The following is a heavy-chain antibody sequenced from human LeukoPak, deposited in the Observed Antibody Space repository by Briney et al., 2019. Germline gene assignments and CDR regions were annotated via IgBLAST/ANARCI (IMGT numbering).Heavy chain of an antibody. CDR2: ISGGGDIT. J-gene: IGHJ4*02. Sequence: GGSLRLSCAASGFTFSSYAMTWVRQAPGKGLEWVSVISGGGDITYYRDSAKGRFTISRDNSKNTVYLQMNSLRAEDTAVYYCGREVPAADYWGQGTLVTVSS. CDR3: GREVPAADY. D-gene: IGHD2-2*01. V-gene: IGHV3-23*01. CDR1: GFTFSSYA.